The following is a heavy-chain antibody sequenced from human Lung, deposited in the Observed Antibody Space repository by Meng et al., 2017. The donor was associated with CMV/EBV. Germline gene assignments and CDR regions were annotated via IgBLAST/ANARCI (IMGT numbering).Heavy chain of an antibody. CDR2: IYYSGRT. CDR3: ARHRNSPVCHEYGMAV. CDR1: GGTISDYY. J-gene: IGHJ6*02. D-gene: IGHD2-8*01. V-gene: IGHV4-59*01. Sequence: SXTXSLXCTVSGGTISDYYWSWVRLPPGKGLEWIGNIYYSGRTNQNSSLKSRVTISIDASKNQFSLRLTSVTAADTAVYYCARHRNSPVCHEYGMAVWSQGTSVTVSS.